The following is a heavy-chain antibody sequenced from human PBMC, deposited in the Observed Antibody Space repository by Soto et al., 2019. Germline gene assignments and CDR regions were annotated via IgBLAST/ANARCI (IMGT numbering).Heavy chain of an antibody. CDR2: INHSGST. D-gene: IGHD6-6*01. J-gene: IGHJ4*02. CDR3: ARGMVGSSFHFDY. CDR1: GGSFSGYY. V-gene: IGHV4-34*01. Sequence: SETLSLPCAVYGGSFSGYYWSWIRQPPGKGLEWSGEINHSGSTNYNPSLTSRVTISVDTSKNQFSLKLSTVTAADTAVYYCARGMVGSSFHFDYWGQGTLVTVSS.